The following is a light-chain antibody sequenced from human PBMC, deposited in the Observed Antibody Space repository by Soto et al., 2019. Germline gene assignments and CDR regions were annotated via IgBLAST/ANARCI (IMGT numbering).Light chain of an antibody. J-gene: IGLJ2*01. CDR3: CSHAASNTIMV. CDR2: EGS. V-gene: IGLV2-23*01. CDR1: SSDVGSYNL. Sequence: QSALTQPASVSGSPRQSITISCTGTSSDVGSYNLVSWYQQHPGKAPKLMIYEGSKRPSGVSNRFSRSKSGNTASLTISGLQAHDDDADYCCSHAASNTIMVFGGGTKLTVL.